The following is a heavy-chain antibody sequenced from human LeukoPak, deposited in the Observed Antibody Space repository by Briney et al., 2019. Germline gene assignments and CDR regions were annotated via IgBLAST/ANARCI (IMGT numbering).Heavy chain of an antibody. CDR2: ISYDGSNE. Sequence: PGRSLRLSCAASGFTFSRNSMHWVRQAPGKGLEWVALISYDGSNEYYADSVKGRFTISRDNSKNTLYLQMNSLRAEDTAVYHCARDPRIGLTLVVTHFDYWGQGTLVSVSS. CDR1: GFTFSRNS. J-gene: IGHJ4*02. V-gene: IGHV3-30*04. CDR3: ARDPRIGLTLVVTHFDY. D-gene: IGHD3-22*01.